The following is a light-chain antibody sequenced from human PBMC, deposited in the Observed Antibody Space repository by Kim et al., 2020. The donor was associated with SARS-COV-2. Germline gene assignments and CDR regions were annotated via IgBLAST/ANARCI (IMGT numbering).Light chain of an antibody. CDR2: SDN. CDR3: AGWDDTLNGVV. V-gene: IGLV1-44*01. Sequence: GQRVTISCSGSSSNIGSNTVTWYQKLPGTAPKLLIYSDNKRPSGVHDRFSGSKSGTSASLAISGLQSEDDADYYCAGWDDTLNGVVFGGGTKVTVL. CDR1: SSNIGSNT. J-gene: IGLJ2*01.